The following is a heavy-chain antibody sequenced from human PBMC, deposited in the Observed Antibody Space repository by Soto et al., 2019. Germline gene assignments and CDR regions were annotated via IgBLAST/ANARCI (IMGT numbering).Heavy chain of an antibody. CDR1: GFTFSDYN. V-gene: IGHV3-64*01. D-gene: IGHD6-6*01. J-gene: IGHJ4*02. CDR2: IRDTGEMT. CDR3: AREPRPFTYYFDS. Sequence: EVLLVESGGGLVQPGGSLRLSCAAFGFTFSDYNMHWFRQAPGQGLEFVSGIRDTGEMTFYARSVKGRFTISRDNSKNMLYLQMGSLRAEDMAVYYCAREPRPFTYYFDSWGQGTLVSVYS.